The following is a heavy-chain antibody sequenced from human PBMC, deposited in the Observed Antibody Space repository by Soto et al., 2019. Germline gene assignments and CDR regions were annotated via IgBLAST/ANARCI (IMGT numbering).Heavy chain of an antibody. CDR1: GFTIDDYT. CDR2: ISWDGGST. V-gene: IGHV3-43*01. J-gene: IGHJ3*02. D-gene: IGHD3-22*01. CDR3: AKDMVRGYYYDSSGYSAFDI. Sequence: PGGSLRLSWAASGFTIDDYTMHWVRQAPGKGLEWVSLISWDGGSTYYADSVKGRFTISRDNSKNSLYLQMNSLRTEDTALYYCAKDMVRGYYYDSSGYSAFDIWGQGTMVTVS.